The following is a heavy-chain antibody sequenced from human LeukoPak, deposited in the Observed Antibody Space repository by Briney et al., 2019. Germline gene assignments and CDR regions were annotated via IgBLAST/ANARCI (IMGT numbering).Heavy chain of an antibody. CDR1: GYTFTSYY. D-gene: IGHD3-16*01. Sequence: ASVKVSCKASGYTFTSYYMHWVRQAPGQGLEWMGWINPNSGGTNYAQKFQGRVTMTRDTSISTAYMELSRLRSDDTAVYYCARVAGAVNWFDPWGQGTLVTVSS. CDR3: ARVAGAVNWFDP. V-gene: IGHV1-2*02. J-gene: IGHJ5*02. CDR2: INPNSGGT.